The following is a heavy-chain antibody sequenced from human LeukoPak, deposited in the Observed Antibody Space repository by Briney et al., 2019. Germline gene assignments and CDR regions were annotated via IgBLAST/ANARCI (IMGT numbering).Heavy chain of an antibody. CDR1: GYSISSGYY. V-gene: IGHV4-38-2*02. Sequence: SETLSLTCTVSGYSISSGYYWGWIRQPPGKGLEWIGSIYHSGSTYYNPSLKSRVTISVDTSKNQFSLKLSSVTAADTAVYYCARSGGYSSSRSLWGQGTLVTVSS. D-gene: IGHD6-13*01. CDR2: IYHSGST. J-gene: IGHJ4*02. CDR3: ARSGGYSSSRSL.